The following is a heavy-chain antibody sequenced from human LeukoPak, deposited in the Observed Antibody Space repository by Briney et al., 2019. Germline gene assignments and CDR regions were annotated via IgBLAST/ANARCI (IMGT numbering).Heavy chain of an antibody. Sequence: SETLSLTCTVSGGSISSSYWTWIRQPAGKGLEWIGRIYSSGSTNYNPSLKSRVTISVDTSKSQFSLKLSSVTAADTAVYYCARLTLDFWSGYYSGNWFDPWGQGTLVTVSS. CDR2: IYSSGST. V-gene: IGHV4-4*07. CDR1: GGSISSSY. CDR3: ARLTLDFWSGYYSGNWFDP. J-gene: IGHJ5*02. D-gene: IGHD3-3*01.